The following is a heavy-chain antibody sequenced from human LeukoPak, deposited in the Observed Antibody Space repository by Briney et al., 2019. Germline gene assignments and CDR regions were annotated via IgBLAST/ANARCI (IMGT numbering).Heavy chain of an antibody. CDR2: INHSGST. D-gene: IGHD6-13*01. CDR1: GGSFSGYY. J-gene: IGHJ5*02. V-gene: IGHV4-34*01. Sequence: SETLSLTCAVYGGSFSGYYWSWVRQPPGKGLEWIGEINHSGSTNYDPSLKSRVTISVGTSKNQFSLKLSSVTAADTAVYYCARSPRGYSSSWNWFDPWGQGTLVTVSS. CDR3: ARSPRGYSSSWNWFDP.